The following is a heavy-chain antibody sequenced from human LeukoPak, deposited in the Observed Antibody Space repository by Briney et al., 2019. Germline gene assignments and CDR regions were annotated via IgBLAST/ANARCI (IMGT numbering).Heavy chain of an antibody. CDR1: GFTFSTYV. J-gene: IGHJ3*02. V-gene: IGHV3-30*18. Sequence: GGSLRLSCAASGFTFSTYVMHWVRQAPGKGLEWLAVLSYDGGFRHYADSVKGRFTISRDNSKSTLYLQMNSLRAEDTAVYYCAKESDTLDIWGQGTMVTVSS. CDR2: LSYDGGFR. CDR3: AKESDTLDI. D-gene: IGHD2-21*02.